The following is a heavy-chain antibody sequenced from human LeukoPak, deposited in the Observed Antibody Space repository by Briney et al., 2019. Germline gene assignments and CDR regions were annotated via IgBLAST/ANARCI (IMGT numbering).Heavy chain of an antibody. Sequence: SETLSLTCAVYGGSFSGYYWSWIRQPPGKGLEWIGEINHSGSTNYNPSLKSRVTISVDTSKNQFSLKLSSVTAADTAVYYCAGGIAAAGGSGMDVWGQGTTVTVSS. D-gene: IGHD6-13*01. CDR1: GGSFSGYY. CDR3: AGGIAAAGGSGMDV. J-gene: IGHJ6*02. CDR2: INHSGST. V-gene: IGHV4-34*01.